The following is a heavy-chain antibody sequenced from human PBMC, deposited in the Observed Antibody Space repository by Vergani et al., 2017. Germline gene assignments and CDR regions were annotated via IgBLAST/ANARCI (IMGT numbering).Heavy chain of an antibody. Sequence: EVQLVESGGGLVQPGGSLRLSCAASGFTFSSYSMNWVRQAPGKGLEWVSYISSSSSTIYYADSVKGRFTISRDNAKNSLYLQMNSLRAEDTAVYYCARDWAVRGFGELXLDYWGQGTLVTVSS. CDR3: ARDWAVRGFGELXLDY. J-gene: IGHJ4*02. D-gene: IGHD3-10*01. CDR1: GFTFSSYS. V-gene: IGHV3-48*04. CDR2: ISSSSSTI.